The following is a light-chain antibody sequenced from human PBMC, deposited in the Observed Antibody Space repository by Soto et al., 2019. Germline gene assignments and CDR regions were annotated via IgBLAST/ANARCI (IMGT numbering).Light chain of an antibody. Sequence: DIVMTQTPLSSPVTLGQPASISCRSSQSLLDSDGDTYLSWLQQRPGQPPRLLIYKTSSRFSGVPDRFSGSGSGTDFTLKISRVEVEDVGVYYCMQAMQFPHTFGQGTKLEI. V-gene: IGKV2-24*01. CDR2: KTS. CDR3: MQAMQFPHT. CDR1: QSLLDSDGDTY. J-gene: IGKJ2*01.